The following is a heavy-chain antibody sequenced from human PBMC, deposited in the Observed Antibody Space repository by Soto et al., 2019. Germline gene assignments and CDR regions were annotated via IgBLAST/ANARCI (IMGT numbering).Heavy chain of an antibody. J-gene: IGHJ4*02. V-gene: IGHV4-34*01. Sequence: PSETLSLICAVYGSYLRVYPWTRIRKSKGNWLQWIGQINHSGSAYYNPSLKSRVTISVHTSNSQFSLELSSVTSADTAVYYCARGLITGSHYSGGWYYFDSWGQGTQVTVSS. CDR1: GSYLRVYP. CDR2: INHSGSA. CDR3: ARGLITGSHYSGGWYYFDS. D-gene: IGHD6-19*01.